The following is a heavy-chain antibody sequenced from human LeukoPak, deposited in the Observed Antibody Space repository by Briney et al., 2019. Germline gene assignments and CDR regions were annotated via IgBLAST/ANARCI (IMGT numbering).Heavy chain of an antibody. CDR3: TTLTVARNFDY. V-gene: IGHV3-48*03. CDR1: GFSFSVYE. Sequence: GGSLRLSCAASGFSFSVYEIHWVRQAPGKGLEWIAYISSSGTTTYYADSVKGRFTISRDNAKNSLYLQMNSLGAEDTAVYYCTTLTVARNFDYWGQGTLVTVSS. CDR2: ISSSGTTT. D-gene: IGHD5-12*01. J-gene: IGHJ4*02.